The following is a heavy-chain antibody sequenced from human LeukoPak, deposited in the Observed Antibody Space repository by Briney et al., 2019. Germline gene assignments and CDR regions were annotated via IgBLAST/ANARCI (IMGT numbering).Heavy chain of an antibody. CDR1: GGSISSYY. CDR2: IYYSGST. D-gene: IGHD3-16*02. Sequence: SETLSLTCTVSGGSISSYYWSRIRQPPGKGLEWIGYIYYSGSTNYNPSLKSRVTISVDTSKNQFSLKLSSVTAADTAVYYCARGGDDYVWGSYRFWGQGTLVTVSS. V-gene: IGHV4-59*12. CDR3: ARGGDDYVWGSYRF. J-gene: IGHJ4*02.